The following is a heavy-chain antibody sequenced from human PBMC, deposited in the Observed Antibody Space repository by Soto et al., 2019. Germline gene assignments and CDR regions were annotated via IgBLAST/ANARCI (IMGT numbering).Heavy chain of an antibody. J-gene: IGHJ3*02. Sequence: WTWTRQSPGEGLQWIGYIHHNGNTHYNPSLESRVTISADTSENRIFLKLTSVTAADTAVYYCARLWGPENWGIQAFDIWGQGTLETVSS. CDR3: ARLWGPENWGIQAFDI. CDR2: IHHNGNT. D-gene: IGHD7-27*01. V-gene: IGHV4-61*03.